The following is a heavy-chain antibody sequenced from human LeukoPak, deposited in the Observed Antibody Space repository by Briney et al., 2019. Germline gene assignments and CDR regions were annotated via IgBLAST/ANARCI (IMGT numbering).Heavy chain of an antibody. CDR2: INPSGGST. D-gene: IGHD3-22*01. J-gene: IGHJ4*02. CDR3: ARDYYDSSGHGGPSSFDY. CDR1: GYTFTSYY. V-gene: IGHV1-46*01. Sequence: ASVKVSCKESGYTFTSYYMHWVRQAPGQGLEWMGIINPSGGSTSYAQKFQGRATMTRDTSTSTVYMELSSLRSEDTAVYYCARDYYDSSGHGGPSSFDYWGQGTLVTVSS.